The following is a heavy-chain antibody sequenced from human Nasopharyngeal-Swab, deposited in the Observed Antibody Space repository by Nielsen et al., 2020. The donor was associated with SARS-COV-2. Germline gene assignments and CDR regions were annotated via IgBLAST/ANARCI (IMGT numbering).Heavy chain of an antibody. V-gene: IGHV4-59*08. CDR2: ISYSGST. CDR1: GGSIGSYY. J-gene: IGHJ4*02. D-gene: IGHD2-2*01. CDR3: TRRTLSSSGYYFDY. Sequence: SETLSLTCTVSGGSIGSYYWTWIRQPPGKGLECIGYISYSGSTNYNPSLKSRVTISVDTSKNQFSLKLSSVTAADTAVYYCTRRTLSSSGYYFDYWGQGTLVTVSS.